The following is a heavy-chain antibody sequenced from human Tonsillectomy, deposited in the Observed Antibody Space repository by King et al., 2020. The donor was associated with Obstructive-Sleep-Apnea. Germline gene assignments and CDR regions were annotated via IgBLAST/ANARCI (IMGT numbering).Heavy chain of an antibody. D-gene: IGHD2-15*01. CDR1: GFTLSSYW. CDR2: IKQDGSEK. CDR3: ARGGGGGFDY. V-gene: IGHV3-7*01. J-gene: IGHJ4*02. Sequence: VQLVESGGGLVQPGGSLRLSCAASGFTLSSYWMTWVRQAPGKGLEWVANIKQDGSEKLYVDSVKGRFTISRDNAKNSLYLQMNSLRVEDTAVYYCARGGGGGFDYWGQGTLVTVSS.